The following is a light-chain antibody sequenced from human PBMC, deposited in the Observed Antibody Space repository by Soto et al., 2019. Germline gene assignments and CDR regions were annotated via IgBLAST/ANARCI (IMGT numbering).Light chain of an antibody. CDR3: QHRDNWSYI. Sequence: EIVLTQSPATLSLSPGESATLSCRASESVSHYVAWYQQKPGQAPRLLIYDASSRATGIPARFSGSGSGTDYTLTISNLEAEDSAVYYCQHRDNWSYIFRQGTKLEIK. CDR1: ESVSHY. CDR2: DAS. J-gene: IGKJ2*01. V-gene: IGKV3-11*01.